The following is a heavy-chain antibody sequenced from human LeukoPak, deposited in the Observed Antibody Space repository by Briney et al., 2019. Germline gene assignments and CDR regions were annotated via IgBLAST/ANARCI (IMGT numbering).Heavy chain of an antibody. V-gene: IGHV4-34*01. CDR1: GGSLSGHY. J-gene: IGHJ5*02. CDR3: VRGPGIPVAAS. D-gene: IGHD6-19*01. Sequence: SETLSLTCAVHGGSLSGHYCIWIRQAPGKGLEWIGEINHSGSPNYSPSFKSRVTISADTSKNQFSLSLRSVTAADTAVYYCVRGPGIPVAASWGQGTLVTASS. CDR2: INHSGSP.